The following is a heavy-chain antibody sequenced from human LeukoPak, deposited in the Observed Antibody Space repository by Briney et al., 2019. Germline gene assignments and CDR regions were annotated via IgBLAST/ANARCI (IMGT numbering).Heavy chain of an antibody. CDR1: GYTFTSYD. V-gene: IGHV1-8*01. CDR2: MNPNSGNT. Sequence: ASVKVSCKXSGYTFTSYDINWVRQATGQGLEWMGWMNPNSGNTGYAQKFQGRVTMTRNTSISTAYMELSSLRSEDTAVYYCATSLRYFDWLSDYWGQGTLVTVSS. J-gene: IGHJ4*02. D-gene: IGHD3-9*01. CDR3: ATSLRYFDWLSDY.